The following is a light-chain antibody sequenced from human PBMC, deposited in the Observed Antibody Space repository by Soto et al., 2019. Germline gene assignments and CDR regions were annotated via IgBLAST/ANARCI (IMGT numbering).Light chain of an antibody. V-gene: IGKV1-13*02. CDR1: QGITNC. J-gene: IGKJ2*01. CDR3: QQFIAYPHT. CDR2: DAS. Sequence: AIPLTQSPSSLSASVGDTVTITCRASQGITNCLAWYQQTPGKPPKVLIYDASTLESGVPSRFSGSGSGTDFTLTISSLQPDDFGSYYCQQFIAYPHTFGQGTKLEIK.